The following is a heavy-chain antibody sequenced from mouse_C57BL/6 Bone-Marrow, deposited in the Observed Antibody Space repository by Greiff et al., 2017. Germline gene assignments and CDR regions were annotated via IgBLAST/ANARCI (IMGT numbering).Heavy chain of an antibody. D-gene: IGHD4-1*01. CDR3: ARGSGGPLYAMDY. V-gene: IGHV1-78*01. CDR1: GYTFTDHT. J-gene: IGHJ4*01. CDR2: IYPRDGST. Sequence: VKLMESDAELVKPGASVKISCKVSGYTFTDHTIHWMKQRPEQGLEWIGYIYPRDGSTKYNEKFKGKATLTADKSSSTAYMQLNSLTSEDSAVYFCARGSGGPLYAMDYWGQGTSVTVSS.